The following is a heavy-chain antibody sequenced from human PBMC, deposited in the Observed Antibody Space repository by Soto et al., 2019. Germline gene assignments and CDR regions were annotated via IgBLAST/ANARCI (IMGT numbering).Heavy chain of an antibody. Sequence: GGSLRLSCAASGFTFISYGMHWVRQAPGKGLEWVAVIWYDGSNKYYADSVKGRFTISRDNSKNTLYLQMNSLRAEDTAVYYCAIDPLDEIVYGSGSSYYFDYWGQGTLVTVSS. J-gene: IGHJ4*02. CDR3: AIDPLDEIVYGSGSSYYFDY. V-gene: IGHV3-33*08. D-gene: IGHD3-10*01. CDR1: GFTFISYG. CDR2: IWYDGSNK.